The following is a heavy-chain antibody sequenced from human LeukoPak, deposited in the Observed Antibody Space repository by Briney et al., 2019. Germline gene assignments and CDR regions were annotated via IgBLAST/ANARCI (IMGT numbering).Heavy chain of an antibody. CDR2: INWNGGST. CDR3: ARDGSSSSYYYYYMDV. CDR1: GFTFDDYG. V-gene: IGHV3-20*04. Sequence: GGSLRLSCAASGFTFDDYGMSWVRQAPGKGLEWVSGINWNGGSTGYADSVKGRFTISRDNAKNSLYLQMNSLRAEDTALYYCARDGSSSSYYYYYMDVWGKGTTVTVSS. J-gene: IGHJ6*03. D-gene: IGHD6-6*01.